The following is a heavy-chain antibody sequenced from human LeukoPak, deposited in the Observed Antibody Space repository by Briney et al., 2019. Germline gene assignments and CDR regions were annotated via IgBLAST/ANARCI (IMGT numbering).Heavy chain of an antibody. CDR1: GFTFTTDP. V-gene: IGHV3-74*01. D-gene: IGHD1-26*01. Sequence: PGGSLRLSCAASGFTFTTDPMHWVRQTPGKGLVWVSRINSDGSSTSYADSVKGRFTISRDNAKNTLYLQMNSLRAEDTAVYYCARGIVGATETDYWGQGTLVTVSS. CDR3: ARGIVGATETDY. CDR2: INSDGSST. J-gene: IGHJ4*02.